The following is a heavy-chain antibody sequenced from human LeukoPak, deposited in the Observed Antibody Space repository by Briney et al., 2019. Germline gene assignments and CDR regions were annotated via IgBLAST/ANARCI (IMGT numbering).Heavy chain of an antibody. D-gene: IGHD3-10*01. V-gene: IGHV1-69*05. CDR2: IIPIFGTA. CDR3: ARGPGSYRDDY. CDR1: GGTFSSYA. Sequence: SVKVSCKASGGTFSSYAISWVRQAPGQGLEWMGRIIPIFGTANYAQRFQGRVTITTDESTSTAYMELSSLRSEDTAVYYCARGPGSYRDDYWGQGTLVTVSS. J-gene: IGHJ4*02.